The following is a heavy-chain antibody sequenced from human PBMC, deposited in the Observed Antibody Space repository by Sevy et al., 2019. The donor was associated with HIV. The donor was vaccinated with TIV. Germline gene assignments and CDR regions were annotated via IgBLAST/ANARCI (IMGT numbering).Heavy chain of an antibody. V-gene: IGHV1-2*02. D-gene: IGHD3-3*01. Sequence: ASVKVSCKASGYTFSDSGYYVHWVRQAPGQGLEWMGWINPKSGATNYAQKFQGRVTMTRDTSASTANLELSRLRSDDTAVYYCARESYDFWTGPVDYDYGMDVWGQGTTVTVSS. CDR3: ARESYDFWTGPVDYDYGMDV. CDR1: GYTFSDSGYY. CDR2: INPKSGAT. J-gene: IGHJ6*02.